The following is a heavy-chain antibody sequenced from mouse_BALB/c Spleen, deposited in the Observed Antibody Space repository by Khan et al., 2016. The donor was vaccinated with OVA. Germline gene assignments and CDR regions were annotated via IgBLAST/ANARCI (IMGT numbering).Heavy chain of an antibody. CDR2: INPSSGYT. CDR1: GYTFTSYT. D-gene: IGHD3-1*01. CDR3: ARKSTRASY. Sequence: QMQLEESGAELVKPGASVKMSCKASGYTFTSYTMHWVKQRPGQGLEWIGYINPSSGYTKYNQKFKDKATLTADKSSSTAYMQLSSLTSEDSAVYYFARKSTRASYWGQGTTLTVSS. J-gene: IGHJ2*01. V-gene: IGHV1-4*01.